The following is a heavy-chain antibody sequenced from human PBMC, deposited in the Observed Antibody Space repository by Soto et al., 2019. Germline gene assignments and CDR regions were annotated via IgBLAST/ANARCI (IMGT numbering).Heavy chain of an antibody. Sequence: SETLSLTCTVSGGSMSSHYWTWLRQPPGKGLGWIGYISYSGSTYYNPSLKSRVTISADTSRNQFSLKLSSVIAADTAVYYCARADPDASVGYWGQGTLVTVSS. D-gene: IGHD3-16*01. V-gene: IGHV4-59*11. CDR3: ARADPDASVGY. CDR1: GGSMSSHY. J-gene: IGHJ4*02. CDR2: ISYSGST.